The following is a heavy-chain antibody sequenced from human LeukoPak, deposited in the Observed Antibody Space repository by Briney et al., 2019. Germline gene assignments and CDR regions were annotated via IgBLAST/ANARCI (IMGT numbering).Heavy chain of an antibody. D-gene: IGHD1-26*01. Sequence: DSVTVTCKASGYTFTSYGISWVRQPPGQGLEWMGWISAYNGNTNYAQKLQGRVTMTTDTSTSTAYMELRSLRSDDAAVYYCARVGVGATTLPYYYYGMDVWGQGTTVTVSS. V-gene: IGHV1-18*01. CDR2: ISAYNGNT. J-gene: IGHJ6*02. CDR3: ARVGVGATTLPYYYYGMDV. CDR1: GYTFTSYG.